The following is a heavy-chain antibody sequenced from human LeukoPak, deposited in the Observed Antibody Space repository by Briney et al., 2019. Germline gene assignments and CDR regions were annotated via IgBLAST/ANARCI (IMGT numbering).Heavy chain of an antibody. CDR1: GVSISSSNW. CDR2: IYHSGST. V-gene: IGHV4-4*02. Sequence: SEALSLTCAVSGVSISSSNWWSWVRQPPGKGLEWIGEIYHSGSTNYNPSLKSRVTISVDKSKNQFSLKLSSVTAADTAVYYCARVPSDSSSWYGVDYWGQGTLVTVSS. J-gene: IGHJ4*02. D-gene: IGHD6-13*01. CDR3: ARVPSDSSSWYGVDY.